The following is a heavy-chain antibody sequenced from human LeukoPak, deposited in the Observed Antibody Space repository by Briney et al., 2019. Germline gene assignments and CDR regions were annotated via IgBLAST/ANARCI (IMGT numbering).Heavy chain of an antibody. CDR1: GFTFSSYA. V-gene: IGHV3-23*01. D-gene: IGHD4-17*01. CDR2: ISGSGGST. Sequence: PGGSLRLSCAASGFTFSSYAMSWVRLAPGKGLEWVSAISGSGGSTYYADSAKGRFTISRDNSKNTLYLQMNSLRAEDTAVYYCAKDQGDYGDHNWGQGTLVTVSS. J-gene: IGHJ4*02. CDR3: AKDQGDYGDHN.